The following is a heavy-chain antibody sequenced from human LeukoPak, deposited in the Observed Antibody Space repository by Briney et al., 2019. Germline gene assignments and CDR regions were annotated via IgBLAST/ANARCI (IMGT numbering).Heavy chain of an antibody. CDR2: ISSSSSYI. CDR1: GFTFSSYS. D-gene: IGHD3-22*01. Sequence: GGSLRLSCAASGFTFSSYSMNWVRQAPGKWLEWVSSISSSSSYIYYADSVKGRFTISRDNAKNSLYLQMNSLRAEDTAVYYCARRWSYYDSSGYFDYWGQGTLVTVSS. J-gene: IGHJ4*02. CDR3: ARRWSYYDSSGYFDY. V-gene: IGHV3-21*01.